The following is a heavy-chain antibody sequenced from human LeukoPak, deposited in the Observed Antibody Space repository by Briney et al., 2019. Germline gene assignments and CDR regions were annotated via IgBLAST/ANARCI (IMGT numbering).Heavy chain of an antibody. J-gene: IGHJ4*02. CDR2: IYASGNT. Sequence: SETLSLTCSVSGDSMSSYYWSWIRQPAGKALEWIGRIYASGNTNFYTSGDTNYNPSLKSRVTMSVDTSKKQFSLKLTSVTAADTAVYFCARESREFDYWGQGTLVTVSS. CDR3: ARESREFDY. V-gene: IGHV4-4*07. D-gene: IGHD3-10*01. CDR1: GDSMSSYY.